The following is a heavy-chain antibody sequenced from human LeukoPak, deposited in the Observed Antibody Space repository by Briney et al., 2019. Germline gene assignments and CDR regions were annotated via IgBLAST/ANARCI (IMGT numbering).Heavy chain of an antibody. J-gene: IGHJ4*02. D-gene: IGHD2-2*01. V-gene: IGHV3-53*01. CDR1: GFTVSSND. Sequence: PGGSLRLSCAASGFTVSSNDMSWVRQAPGKGLEWVSIIYTGGKTYYADSVKGRFTISRDNFKNTVYLQMNSLRAEDTAVYYCARDLCTSTNCYGAFDYWGQGTLVTVSS. CDR3: ARDLCTSTNCYGAFDY. CDR2: IYTGGKT.